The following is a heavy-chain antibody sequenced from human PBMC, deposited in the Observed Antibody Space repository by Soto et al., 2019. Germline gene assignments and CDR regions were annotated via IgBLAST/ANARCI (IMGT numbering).Heavy chain of an antibody. J-gene: IGHJ4*02. CDR1: GASISSTGHQ. CDR3: AKKIYCGHPTCYGY. D-gene: IGHD2-21*01. CDR2: MYYNGRT. Sequence: SETLSLTCTVTGASISSTGHQWAWIRQPPGKGLEWIGIMYYNGRTNYNPSLTGRVTITVDTSRNQFSLKLASVSAADTAVYFGAKKIYCGHPTCYGYWGQGAVLPVSS. V-gene: IGHV4-39*01.